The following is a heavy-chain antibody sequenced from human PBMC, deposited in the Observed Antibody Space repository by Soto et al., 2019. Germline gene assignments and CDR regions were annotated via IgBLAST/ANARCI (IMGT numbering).Heavy chain of an antibody. Sequence: EVQLLESGGGLVQPGGSLRLSCAASGFTFSTYTMAWVRQAPGRGPEWVSGVGQDGAPYYADSVKGRFTIARDNSRSSVYFEMIALRGEDTAVYYCAKDMRPDGVWDFGHWGQGTLVTVSS. CDR2: VGQDGAP. CDR3: AKDMRPDGVWDFGH. D-gene: IGHD4-17*01. J-gene: IGHJ4*02. CDR1: GFTFSTYT. V-gene: IGHV3-23*01.